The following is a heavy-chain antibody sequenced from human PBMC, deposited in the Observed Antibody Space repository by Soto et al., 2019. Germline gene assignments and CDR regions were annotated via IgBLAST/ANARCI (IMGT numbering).Heavy chain of an antibody. D-gene: IGHD6-19*01. Sequence: PGDSLKISCKGSGYSFTSYWIGWVRQMPGKGLEWMGIIYPGDSDTRYSPSFQGQVTISADKSISTAYLQWSSLKASDTAMYYCARQSVAGHYYYYGMDVWGQGTTVTVSS. CDR2: IYPGDSDT. J-gene: IGHJ6*02. CDR1: GYSFTSYW. CDR3: ARQSVAGHYYYYGMDV. V-gene: IGHV5-51*01.